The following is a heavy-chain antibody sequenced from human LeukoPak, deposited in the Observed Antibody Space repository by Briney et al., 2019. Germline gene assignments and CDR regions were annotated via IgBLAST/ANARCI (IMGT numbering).Heavy chain of an antibody. J-gene: IGHJ4*02. CDR1: GLTVITND. Sequence: GGSLRLSCAASGLTVITNDMTWIRQAPGKGLEWVSVLYSDGNTKYADSVQGRFTISRDNSKNTLYLEMNSLSPDDTAVYYCARGVEPMAANTLAYWGQGTLVTVSS. V-gene: IGHV3-53*01. D-gene: IGHD3-16*01. CDR2: LYSDGNT. CDR3: ARGVEPMAANTLAY.